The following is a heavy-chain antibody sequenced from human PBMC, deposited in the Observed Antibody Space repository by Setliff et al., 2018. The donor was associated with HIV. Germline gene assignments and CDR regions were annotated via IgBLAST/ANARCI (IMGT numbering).Heavy chain of an antibody. V-gene: IGHV3-48*01. J-gene: IGHJ6*04. CDR3: ARDPYCSGGSCYNEKDV. D-gene: IGHD2-15*01. CDR1: GFSFSSYG. CDR2: ISSTSSNI. Sequence: GGSLRLSCAASGFSFSSYGMNWVRQAPGKGLEWVSYISSTSSNIYYVDSVEGRFTISRDNADNSLYLQMNSLRAEDTAVYYCARDPYCSGGSCYNEKDVWGKGTTVTVSS.